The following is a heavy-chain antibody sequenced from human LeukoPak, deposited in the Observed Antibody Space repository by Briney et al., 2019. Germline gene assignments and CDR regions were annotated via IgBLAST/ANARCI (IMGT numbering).Heavy chain of an antibody. CDR1: GFTFSSLA. J-gene: IGHJ2*01. CDR3: ARADAAIGRLGWFLDL. D-gene: IGHD5-18*01. Sequence: TGGSLRLSCTASGFTFSSLAMHWVRQAPGKGLEYVSGITSNGDSTDYADSVKDRFIISRDNSRNTLYLEMGSLRAEDTAVYHCARADAAIGRLGWFLDLWGRGTLVTVSS. CDR2: ITSNGDST. V-gene: IGHV3-64*02.